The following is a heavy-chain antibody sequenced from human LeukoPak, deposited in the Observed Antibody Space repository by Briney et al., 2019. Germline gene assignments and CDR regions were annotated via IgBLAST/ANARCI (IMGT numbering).Heavy chain of an antibody. CDR3: AMGIEAYYFDY. D-gene: IGHD7-27*01. CDR1: GFTFSSYA. CDR2: IWYDGSNK. V-gene: IGHV3-33*08. Sequence: GGSLRLSCAASGFTFSSYAMSWVRQAPGKGLEWVAVIWYDGSNKYYADSVKGRFTISRDNSKNTLYLQMNSLRAEDTAVYYWAMGIEAYYFDYWGQGTLVTVSS. J-gene: IGHJ4*02.